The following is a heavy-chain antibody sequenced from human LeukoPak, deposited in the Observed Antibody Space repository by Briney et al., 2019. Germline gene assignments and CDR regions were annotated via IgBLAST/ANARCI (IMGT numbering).Heavy chain of an antibody. V-gene: IGHV3-9*01. J-gene: IGHJ4*02. CDR1: GFTFDDYA. CDR2: ISWNSGSI. Sequence: GGSLRLSCAASGFTFDDYAMHWVRQAPGKGLEWVSGISWNSGSIGYADSVKGRFTISRDNAKNSLYLQMNSLRAEDTALYYCAKEGLYSGSYLDYWGQGTLVTVPS. D-gene: IGHD1-26*01. CDR3: AKEGLYSGSYLDY.